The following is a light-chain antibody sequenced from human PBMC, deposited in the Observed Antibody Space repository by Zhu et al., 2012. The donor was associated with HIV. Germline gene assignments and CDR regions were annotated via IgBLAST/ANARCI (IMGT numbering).Light chain of an antibody. Sequence: ETVMTQSPATLSVSPGDRATLACRASQSVSSNYLIWYQQKPGQAPRPLIYGASDRASGVPDRFSGSGSGTDFTLSISRLEPEDFAVYYCHQYDNSWTFGQGTKVEIK. CDR2: GAS. CDR1: QSVSSNY. J-gene: IGKJ1*01. V-gene: IGKV3-20*01. CDR3: HQYDNSWT.